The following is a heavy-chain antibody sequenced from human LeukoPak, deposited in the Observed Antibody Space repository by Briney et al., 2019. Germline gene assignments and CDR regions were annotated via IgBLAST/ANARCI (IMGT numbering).Heavy chain of an antibody. Sequence: GGSLRLSCAASGFTFSSYAMHWVRQAPGKGLEWVAVISYDGSNKYYADSVKGRFTISRDNSKNTLYLQMNSLRAEDTAVYYCARDRVRIASYYFDSWGQGTLVTVSS. CDR1: GFTFSSYA. CDR3: ARDRVRIASYYFDS. J-gene: IGHJ4*02. V-gene: IGHV3-30-3*01. CDR2: ISYDGSNK. D-gene: IGHD6-13*01.